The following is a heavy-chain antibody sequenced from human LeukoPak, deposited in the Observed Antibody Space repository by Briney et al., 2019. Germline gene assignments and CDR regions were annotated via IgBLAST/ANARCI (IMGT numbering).Heavy chain of an antibody. CDR3: ASSPHSSGWYSDYFDY. J-gene: IGHJ4*02. Sequence: GSLRLSCAASGFTFSSYWMSWVRQAPGKGLEWVANIKQDGSEKYYVDSVKGRFTISRDNAKNSLYLQMNSLRAEDTAVYYCASSPHSSGWYSDYFDYWGQGTLVTVSS. D-gene: IGHD6-19*01. CDR1: GFTFSSYW. CDR2: IKQDGSEK. V-gene: IGHV3-7*01.